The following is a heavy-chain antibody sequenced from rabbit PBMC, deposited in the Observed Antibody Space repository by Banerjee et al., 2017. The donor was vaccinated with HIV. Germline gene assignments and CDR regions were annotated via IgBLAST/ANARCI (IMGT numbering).Heavy chain of an antibody. V-gene: IGHV1S47*01. CDR1: GIDFSTYG. CDR3: ARDLYAGDGDDDYGIFKL. D-gene: IGHD4-2*01. CDR2: IYPGFGTT. Sequence: QEHLVESGGGLVQPGGSLKLSCKASGIDFSTYGISWVRQAPGKGLEWIAYIYPGFGTTDYASWVNGRFTISLDNAQNTVFLQMTSLTAADTATYFCARDLYAGDGDDDYGIFKLWGPGTLVTVS. J-gene: IGHJ4*01.